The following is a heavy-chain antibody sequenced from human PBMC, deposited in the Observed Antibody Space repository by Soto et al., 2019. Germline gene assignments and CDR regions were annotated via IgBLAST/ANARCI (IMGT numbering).Heavy chain of an antibody. Sequence: QVQLVQSGAEVKKPGASVKVSCKASGYTFTSYGISWVRQAPGQGLEWMGWISAYNGNTNYAQKLQGRVTLTPEPPPRPANMRRRSLGLTETAVYSCARVQVTSGNAGAFASWGRGPLVTASS. CDR3: ARVQVTSGNAGAFAS. V-gene: IGHV1-18*01. J-gene: IGHJ4*02. CDR1: GYTFTSYG. CDR2: ISAYNGNT. D-gene: IGHD5-18*01.